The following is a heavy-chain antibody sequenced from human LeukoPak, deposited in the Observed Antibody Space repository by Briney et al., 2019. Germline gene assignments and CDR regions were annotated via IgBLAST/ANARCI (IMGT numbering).Heavy chain of an antibody. V-gene: IGHV3-53*04. CDR3: ARETPWAYYGMDV. Sequence: PGGSLRLSCAASGFTVSSNYMSWVRQAPGKGLEWVSVIYSGGSTYYADSVKGRFTIPRRNSKNTLYLQMNSLRAEDTAVYYCARETPWAYYGMDVWGQGTTVTVSS. CDR2: IYSGGST. D-gene: IGHD3-16*01. J-gene: IGHJ6*02. CDR1: GFTVSSNY.